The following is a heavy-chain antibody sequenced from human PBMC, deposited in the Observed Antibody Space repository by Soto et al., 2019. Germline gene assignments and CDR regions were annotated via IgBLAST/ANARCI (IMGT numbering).Heavy chain of an antibody. V-gene: IGHV1-69*14. CDR2: IIPIFPTT. J-gene: IGHJ3*01. CDR1: GGTFSAYA. D-gene: IGHD2-2*01. Sequence: VQLVQSGAEVRKPGSSVRVSCKASGGTFSAYAITWVRQAPGQGLEWLGGIIPIFPTTTYAQKFQGRVTIPADKSTRTAYRGRSSLRSEDTAIYYWARGSRDAFRDVFDFGGQGTMVTVSS. CDR3: ARGSRDAFRDVFDF.